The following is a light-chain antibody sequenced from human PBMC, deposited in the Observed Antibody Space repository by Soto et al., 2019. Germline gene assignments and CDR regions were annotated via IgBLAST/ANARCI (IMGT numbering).Light chain of an antibody. CDR1: KLGDKY. V-gene: IGLV3-1*01. CDR3: QAWESTTAGGV. Sequence: SYELTQPPSVSVSPGQTASISCSGDKLGDKYVCWYQQKPGQSPLLVIYQDDKRPSGIPERFSGSTSGDTATLTVTGTQTMDEADYSCQAWESTTAGGVFGGGTKVTVL. CDR2: QDD. J-gene: IGLJ2*01.